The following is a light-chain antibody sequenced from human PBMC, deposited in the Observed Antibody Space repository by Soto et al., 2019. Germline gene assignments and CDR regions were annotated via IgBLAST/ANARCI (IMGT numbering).Light chain of an antibody. Sequence: EIVLTQSTGTLSLSPGERATLSCRASQSVSSSYLAWYQQKPGQAPRLLFYGASRRATGIPDRFSGSGSGTDFTLTISRLEPDDFAVYYCQQHGSSPPTFGQGTKVEIK. CDR3: QQHGSSPPT. CDR1: QSVSSSY. CDR2: GAS. J-gene: IGKJ1*01. V-gene: IGKV3-20*01.